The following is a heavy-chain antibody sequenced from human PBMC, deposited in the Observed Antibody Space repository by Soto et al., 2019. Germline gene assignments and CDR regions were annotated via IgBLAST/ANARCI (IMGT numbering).Heavy chain of an antibody. CDR2: IYFSGST. CDR3: ARVGCTSSSCHGRGFYYGMDV. V-gene: IGHV4-30-4*01. Sequence: SETLSLTCTVSGGSISSGDYYWTWIRQPPGKGLEWIGYIYFSGSTYHNPSLKSRVTISVDTSKNQFSLKLSSVTAADTAVYYCARVGCTSSSCHGRGFYYGMDVWGQGTTVTVSS. J-gene: IGHJ6*02. CDR1: GGSISSGDYY. D-gene: IGHD2-2*01.